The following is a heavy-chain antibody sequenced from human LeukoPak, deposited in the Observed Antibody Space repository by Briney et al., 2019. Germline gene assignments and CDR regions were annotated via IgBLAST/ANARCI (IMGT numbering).Heavy chain of an antibody. J-gene: IGHJ4*02. CDR3: ARWNVAVAGFDY. CDR2: MYQSGST. V-gene: IGHV4-38-2*02. D-gene: IGHD6-19*01. CDR1: GYSLSSGYY. Sequence: SETLSLTCTVSGYSLSSGYYWGWIRQPPGKGLEWIGSMYQSGSTYYNPSLKSRVTISVDTSKNQFSLKLSSVTAADTAVYYCARWNVAVAGFDYWGQGTLVTVSS.